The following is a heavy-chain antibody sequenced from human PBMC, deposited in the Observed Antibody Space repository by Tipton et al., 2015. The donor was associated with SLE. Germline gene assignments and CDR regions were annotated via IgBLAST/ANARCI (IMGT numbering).Heavy chain of an antibody. CDR2: INHSGST. V-gene: IGHV4-39*07. CDR1: GGSISSSSYY. CDR3: ARARDGYKRGVDY. J-gene: IGHJ4*02. Sequence: TLSLTCTVSGGSISSSSYYWGWIRQPPGKGLEWIGEINHSGSTNYNPSLKSRVTISVDTSKNQFSLKVSSVIAADTAVYYCARARDGYKRGVDYWGQGTLVTVSS. D-gene: IGHD5-24*01.